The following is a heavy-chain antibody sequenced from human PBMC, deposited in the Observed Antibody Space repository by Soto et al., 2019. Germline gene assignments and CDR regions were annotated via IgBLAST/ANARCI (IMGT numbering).Heavy chain of an antibody. V-gene: IGHV3-23*01. CDR1: GFIFSSYA. CDR2: ISGSGGST. J-gene: IGHJ4*02. CDR3: AKESSRWARGGEVGY. D-gene: IGHD3-10*01. Sequence: VQLLESGGGLVQPGGSLRLSCAASGFIFSSYAMSWVRQAPGKGLAWVSGISGSGGSTYYADSVKGRFTISRDNSKNTLYLQMNSLRAEDTAVYYCAKESSRWARGGEVGYWGQGTLVTVSS.